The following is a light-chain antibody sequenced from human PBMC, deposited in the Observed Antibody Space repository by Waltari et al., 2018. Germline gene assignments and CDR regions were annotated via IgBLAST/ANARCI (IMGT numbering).Light chain of an antibody. CDR3: QQGHSTPRT. CDR1: QSINTY. CDR2: AAS. V-gene: IGKV1-39*01. J-gene: IGKJ1*01. Sequence: DIQMTQSPSSLSASVGDRVTITCRASQSINTYLSWYQQKSEKAPQLLIYAASSLQSGVPSRFIGSGSGTDFTLTITSLQPEDFATYYCQQGHSTPRTFGQGTKVEIK.